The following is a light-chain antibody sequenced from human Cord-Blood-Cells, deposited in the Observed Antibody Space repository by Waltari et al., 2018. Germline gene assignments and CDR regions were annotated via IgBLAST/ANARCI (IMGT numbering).Light chain of an antibody. CDR2: AAS. CDR3: QQSYSTPLT. V-gene: IGKV1-39*01. J-gene: IGKJ4*01. CDR1: QSISSY. Sequence: IQVTQPPSSLSASVGDKVTITCRASQSISSYLNWYQQKPGKAPKLLIYAASSLQSGVPSRCSGSGSGTDFTLTISSLQPEDFATYYCQQSYSTPLTFGGGTKVEIK.